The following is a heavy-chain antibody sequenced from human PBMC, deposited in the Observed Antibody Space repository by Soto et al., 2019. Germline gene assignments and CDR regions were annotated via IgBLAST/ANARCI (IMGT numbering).Heavy chain of an antibody. D-gene: IGHD2-15*01. CDR2: INASNGNT. J-gene: IGHJ4*02. V-gene: IGHV1-3*01. CDR1: GYTFTSYA. CDR3: ARDPGAASFDF. Sequence: ASVKVSCKASGYTFTSYAMHWVRQAPGERLEWMGWINASNGNTHYSQKFQGRLTLTTDTSTSTAYMDLTTLRSEDTAVYFCARDPGAASFDFWAQGTLVTVSS.